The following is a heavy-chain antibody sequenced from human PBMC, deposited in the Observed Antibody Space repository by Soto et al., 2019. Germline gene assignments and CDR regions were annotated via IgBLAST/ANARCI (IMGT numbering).Heavy chain of an antibody. CDR1: GYSFTSYW. CDR3: ARRILSIAARDDWFEP. V-gene: IGHV5-51*01. Sequence: LGGSLEISCKGSGYSFTSYWIGCVRQMPGKGLEWMGIIYPGDSDTRYSPSFQGQVTISADKSISTAYLQWSSLKASDTAMYYCARRILSIAARDDWFEPWGEGTPVTVSS. CDR2: IYPGDSDT. J-gene: IGHJ5*02. D-gene: IGHD6-6*01.